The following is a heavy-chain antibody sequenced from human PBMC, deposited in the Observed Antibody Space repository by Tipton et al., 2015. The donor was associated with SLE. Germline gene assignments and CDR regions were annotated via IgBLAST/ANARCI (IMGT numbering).Heavy chain of an antibody. D-gene: IGHD2-15*01. Sequence: TLSLTCAVYGGSFSGYYWSWIRQPPGKGLEWIGYIYYSGSTNYNPSLKSRVTISVDTSKNQFSLKLSSVTAADTAVYYCASHNDAANAFDIWGQGTMVTVSS. CDR2: IYYSGST. J-gene: IGHJ3*02. V-gene: IGHV4-59*01. CDR3: ASHNDAANAFDI. CDR1: GGSFSGYY.